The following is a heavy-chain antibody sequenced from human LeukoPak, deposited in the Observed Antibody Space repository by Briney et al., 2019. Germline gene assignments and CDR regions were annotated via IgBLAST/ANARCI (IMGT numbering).Heavy chain of an antibody. CDR3: ARENYQGAFDI. D-gene: IGHD1-7*01. J-gene: IGHJ3*02. Sequence: SETLSLTCAVSNNFIRNGYYWGWIRQPPGKGLEWIGGIYHSGSTYYNPSLKSRLTISLDTSKSHFSLNLSSVTAADTAVYYCARENYQGAFDIWGQGTMVTVSS. CDR1: NNFIRNGYY. CDR2: IYHSGST. V-gene: IGHV4-38-2*01.